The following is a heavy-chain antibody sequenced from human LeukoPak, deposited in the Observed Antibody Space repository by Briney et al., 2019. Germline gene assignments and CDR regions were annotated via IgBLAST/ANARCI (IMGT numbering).Heavy chain of an antibody. CDR3: ARRVTTDY. V-gene: IGHV3-7*03. D-gene: IGHD4-17*01. Sequence: AGSLRLSCAAPGFTFSSNWMSWVRQDQGKGLEWVANIKQDGSEKYYVDSVKGRFTISRDNAKNSLYLQMNSLRAEDTAVYYCARRVTTDYWGQGTLVTVSS. CDR2: IKQDGSEK. J-gene: IGHJ4*02. CDR1: GFTFSSNW.